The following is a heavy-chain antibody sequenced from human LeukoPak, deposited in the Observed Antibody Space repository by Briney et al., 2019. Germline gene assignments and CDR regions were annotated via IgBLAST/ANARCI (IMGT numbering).Heavy chain of an antibody. D-gene: IGHD2-2*02. Sequence: SETPSLTCAVYRGSFSGYYWSWIRQPPGKGLEWIGEINHSGSTNYNPSLKSRVTISVDTSKNQFSLKLSSVTAADTAVYYCARGHFVRAAILRCWFDPWGQGTLVTVSS. CDR3: ARGHFVRAAILRCWFDP. J-gene: IGHJ5*02. CDR2: INHSGST. V-gene: IGHV4-34*01. CDR1: RGSFSGYY.